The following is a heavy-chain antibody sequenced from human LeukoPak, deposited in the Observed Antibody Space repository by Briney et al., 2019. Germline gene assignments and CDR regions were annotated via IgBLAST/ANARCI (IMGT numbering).Heavy chain of an antibody. V-gene: IGHV1-69*13. J-gene: IGHJ5*02. D-gene: IGHD1-1*01. Sequence: VASVKVSCKASGGTFSSYAIGWVRQAPGQGLEWMGGIIPIFGTANYAQKFQGRVTITADESTSTAYMELSSLRSEDTAVYYCARRGTTGTTSWFDPWGQGTLVTVSS. CDR1: GGTFSSYA. CDR2: IIPIFGTA. CDR3: ARRGTTGTTSWFDP.